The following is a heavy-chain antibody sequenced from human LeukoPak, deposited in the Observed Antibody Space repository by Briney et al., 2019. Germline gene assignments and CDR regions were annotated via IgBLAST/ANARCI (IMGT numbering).Heavy chain of an antibody. Sequence: GGSLRLSCAASGFTFSSYSMNWVRQAPGKGPEWISYISSSSSTIYYADSVKGRFTISRDNAKNSLYLQMNSLRDEDTAAYYCARDWGSNLYYFDYWGQGTLVTVSS. CDR1: GFTFSSYS. CDR2: ISSSSSTI. CDR3: ARDWGSNLYYFDY. J-gene: IGHJ4*02. V-gene: IGHV3-48*02. D-gene: IGHD2-15*01.